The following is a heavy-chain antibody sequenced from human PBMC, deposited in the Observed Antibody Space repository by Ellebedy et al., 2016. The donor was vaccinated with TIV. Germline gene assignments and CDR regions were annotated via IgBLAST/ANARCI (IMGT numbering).Heavy chain of an antibody. D-gene: IGHD1-7*01. V-gene: IGHV3-21*01. CDR1: GFAFSSHA. J-gene: IGHJ4*02. Sequence: GGSLRLXCTASGFAFSSHALNWVRRAPGKGLEWVSAISPDGTYIFYPDSLKGRFTISRDNARNSLFLQMNNLGGDDTALYYCARGIRELGFDYWGQGTLVTVSS. CDR2: ISPDGTYI. CDR3: ARGIRELGFDY.